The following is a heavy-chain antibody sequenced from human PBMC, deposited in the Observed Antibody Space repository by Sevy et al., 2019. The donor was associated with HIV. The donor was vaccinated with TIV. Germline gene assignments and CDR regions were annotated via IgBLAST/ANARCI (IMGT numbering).Heavy chain of an antibody. CDR3: ARYWGRDGHSIDY. J-gene: IGHJ4*02. CDR2: IWYDGTDK. CDR1: GFIFSNYA. D-gene: IGHD3-16*01. Sequence: SLRLSCATSGFIFSNYAMHWIRQAPGKGLEWVAVIWYDGTDKYYADSVQGRFTIPRDNSKNTLYLQMNSLRVEDTAVYYCARYWGRDGHSIDYWGQGTLVTVSS. V-gene: IGHV3-33*01.